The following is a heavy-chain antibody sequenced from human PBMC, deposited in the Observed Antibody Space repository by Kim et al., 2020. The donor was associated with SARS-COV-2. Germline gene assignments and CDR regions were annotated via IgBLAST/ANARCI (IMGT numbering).Heavy chain of an antibody. V-gene: IGHV4-34*01. CDR2: INHRGTT. Sequence: SETLSLTCAVYGGSFSDYYWSWIRQTPGKGLEWIGEINHRGTTNYHSPLKSRVTISIDTSKNWFSLRLSSVTAADRAIYYCARVFGRTEEYWGQGHLVVGSS. D-gene: IGHD3-10*01. CDR1: GGSFSDYY. CDR3: ARVFGRTEEY. J-gene: IGHJ4*02.